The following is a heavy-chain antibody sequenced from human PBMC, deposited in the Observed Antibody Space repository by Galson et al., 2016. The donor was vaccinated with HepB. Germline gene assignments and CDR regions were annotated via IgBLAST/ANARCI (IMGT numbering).Heavy chain of an antibody. CDR3: ARDALPDDTGHRGDWFDP. Sequence: SLRLSCAASGFTFSSYGMHWVRQAPDKGLEWVAVIWFDGSNKFYADSVKGRFTISRDDSKNTLYLQVNSLRAEDTAVYYCARDALPDDTGHRGDWFDPWGQGTLVTVSS. V-gene: IGHV3-33*01. D-gene: IGHD2-8*02. CDR1: GFTFSSYG. J-gene: IGHJ5*02. CDR2: IWFDGSNK.